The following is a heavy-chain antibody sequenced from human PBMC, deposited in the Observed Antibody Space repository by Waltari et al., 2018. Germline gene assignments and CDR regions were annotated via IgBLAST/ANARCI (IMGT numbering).Heavy chain of an antibody. CDR2: IYYSGST. Sequence: QVQLQESGPGLVKPSQTLSLTCTVSGGSISSGDYYWSWIRQPPGKGLEWIGDIYYSGSTYYNPSLKSRVTISVDTSKNQFSLKLSSVTAADTAVYYCAREMGNGDPYWYFDLWGRGTLVTVSS. CDR1: GGSISSGDYY. D-gene: IGHD7-27*01. CDR3: AREMGNGDPYWYFDL. J-gene: IGHJ2*01. V-gene: IGHV4-30-4*08.